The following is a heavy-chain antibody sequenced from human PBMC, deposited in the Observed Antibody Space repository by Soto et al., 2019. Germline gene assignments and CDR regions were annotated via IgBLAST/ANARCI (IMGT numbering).Heavy chain of an antibody. D-gene: IGHD2-15*01. J-gene: IGHJ4*02. V-gene: IGHV3-23*01. CDR2: LSGSGGST. CDR3: AKDEWRYY. Sequence: GGSLRLACAASGFTFSSYAMSWVRQAPGKGLECVSALSGSGGSTYYADSVKVRFTISRDNSKNTLYLQMNSLRAEDTAVYYCAKDEWRYYWGQGTLVTVSS. CDR1: GFTFSSYA.